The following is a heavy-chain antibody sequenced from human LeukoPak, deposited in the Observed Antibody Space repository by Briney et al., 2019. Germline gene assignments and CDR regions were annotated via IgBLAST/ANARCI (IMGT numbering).Heavy chain of an antibody. CDR1: GGSISSGDYY. D-gene: IGHD2-21*02. V-gene: IGHV4-30-4*01. CDR3: ARAWGDGGGHFDY. J-gene: IGHJ4*02. CDR2: IYYSGST. Sequence: PSETLSLTCTVSGGSISSGDYYWSWIRQPPGKGLEWIGYIYYSGSTNYNPSLKSRVTISVDTSKNQFSLKLSSVTAADTAVYYCARAWGDGGGHFDYWGQGTLVTVSS.